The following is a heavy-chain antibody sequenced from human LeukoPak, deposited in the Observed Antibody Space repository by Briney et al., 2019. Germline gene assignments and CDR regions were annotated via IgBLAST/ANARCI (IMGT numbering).Heavy chain of an antibody. CDR1: GYSISSGYY. Sequence: SETLSLTCAVSGYSISSGYYWGWIRQPPGKGLEWIGSIYHSGSTYYSPSLKSRVTISVDTSKNQFSLKLSSVTAADTAVYYCARQTLYYDFWSGYYQFNWFDPWGQGTLVTVSS. D-gene: IGHD3-3*01. CDR2: IYHSGST. J-gene: IGHJ5*02. V-gene: IGHV4-38-2*01. CDR3: ARQTLYYDFWSGYYQFNWFDP.